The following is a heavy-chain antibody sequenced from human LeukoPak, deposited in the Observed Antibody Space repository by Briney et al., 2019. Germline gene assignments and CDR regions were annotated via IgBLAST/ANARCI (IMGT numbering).Heavy chain of an antibody. CDR3: AKVLVPTYYYDSSGYYPFDY. CDR2: XGXXXST. D-gene: IGHD3-22*01. Sequence: XGXXXSTYYADSVKGRFTISRDNSKNTLYLQMNSLRAEDTAVYYCAKVLVPTYYYDSSGYYPFDYWGQGTLVTVSS. V-gene: IGHV3-23*01. J-gene: IGHJ4*02.